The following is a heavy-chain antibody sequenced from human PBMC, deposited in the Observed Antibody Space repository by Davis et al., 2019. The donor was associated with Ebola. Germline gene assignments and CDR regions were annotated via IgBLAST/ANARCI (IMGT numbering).Heavy chain of an antibody. J-gene: IGHJ6*03. V-gene: IGHV4-31*03. CDR2: IYYSGST. D-gene: IGHD3-22*01. Sequence: PSETLSLTCTVSGGSISRGGSYWTWIRQHPGKGLEWIGYIYYSGSTYYNPSLKSRVTMSVDTSKNQFSLKLTSVTAADTAVYYCARDLRYDSSGYDYYFYMDVWGKGTTVTVSS. CDR3: ARDLRYDSSGYDYYFYMDV. CDR1: GGSISRGGSY.